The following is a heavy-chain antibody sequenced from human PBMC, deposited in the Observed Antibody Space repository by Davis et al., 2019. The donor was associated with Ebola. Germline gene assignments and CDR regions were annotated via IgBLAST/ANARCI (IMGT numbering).Heavy chain of an antibody. Sequence: AASVKVSCKASGYTLPSYYMHWVRQAPGQGLEWMGIINPSGGSTSYAQKFQGRVTMTRDTSTSTVYMELSSLRSEDTAVYYCASSMVRGVIDYFDYWGQGTLVTVSS. V-gene: IGHV1-46*01. D-gene: IGHD3-10*01. CDR2: INPSGGST. J-gene: IGHJ4*02. CDR3: ASSMVRGVIDYFDY. CDR1: GYTLPSYY.